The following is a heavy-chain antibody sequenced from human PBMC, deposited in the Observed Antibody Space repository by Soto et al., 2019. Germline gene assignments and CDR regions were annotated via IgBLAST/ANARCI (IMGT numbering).Heavy chain of an antibody. J-gene: IGHJ3*02. Sequence: SETLSLTCTVSGDSITSYYWGWIRQPPGKGLEWIGYIYYSGSTNYNPSLRSRVTISLDTSKNQFSLRLTSLTAADTAIYYCARWGSAVTNAFDIWGQGTMVTVSS. D-gene: IGHD4-17*01. CDR3: ARWGSAVTNAFDI. CDR2: IYYSGST. V-gene: IGHV4-59*01. CDR1: GDSITSYY.